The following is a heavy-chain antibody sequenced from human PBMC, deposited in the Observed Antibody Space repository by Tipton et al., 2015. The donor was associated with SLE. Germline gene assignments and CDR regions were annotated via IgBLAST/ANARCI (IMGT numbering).Heavy chain of an antibody. CDR3: ARHPVAGYTYYMDV. J-gene: IGHJ6*03. V-gene: IGHV1-18*01. Sequence: QVQLVQSGAEVKKPGASVKVSCRASGYIFSTYGISWVRQAPGQGLEWMGWINPYNDNTDYAELLQGRVTMTTDTSTGTAYMELTSLNSDDTAIYYCARHPVAGYTYYMDVWGTGTTVTVSS. D-gene: IGHD5-24*01. CDR2: INPYNDNT. CDR1: GYIFSTYG.